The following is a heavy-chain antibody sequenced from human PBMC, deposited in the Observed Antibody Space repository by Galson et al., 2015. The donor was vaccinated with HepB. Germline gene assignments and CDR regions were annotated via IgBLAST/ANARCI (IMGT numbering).Heavy chain of an antibody. CDR2: ITGSGGST. V-gene: IGHV3-23*01. CDR1: GFTFSDYV. D-gene: IGHD3-22*01. Sequence: SLRLSCAASGFTFSDYVMSWVRQAPGEGLEWVSAITGSGGSTYYADSVKGRFTISRDNSQNTLDLQMNSLTADDTAVYYCARDLRTRGYYSSPTYWGQGTLVTVSS. CDR3: ARDLRTRGYYSSPTY. J-gene: IGHJ4*02.